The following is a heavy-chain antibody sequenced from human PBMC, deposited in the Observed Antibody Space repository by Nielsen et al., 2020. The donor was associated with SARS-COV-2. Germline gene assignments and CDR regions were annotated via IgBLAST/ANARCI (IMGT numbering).Heavy chain of an antibody. Sequence: SETLSLTCAVYGGSFSGYYWSWIRQPPGKGLEWIGEINHSGSTNYNPSLKSRVTISVDTSKNQFSLKLSSETAADTAVYYCARGVEMSIAAAGRGVNWFDPWGQGTLVTVSS. CDR2: INHSGST. D-gene: IGHD6-13*01. CDR1: GGSFSGYY. CDR3: ARGVEMSIAAAGRGVNWFDP. J-gene: IGHJ5*02. V-gene: IGHV4-34*01.